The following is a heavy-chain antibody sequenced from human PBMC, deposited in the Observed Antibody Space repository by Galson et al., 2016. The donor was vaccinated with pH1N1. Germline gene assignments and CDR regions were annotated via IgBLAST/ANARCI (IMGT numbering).Heavy chain of an antibody. CDR3: ASPAVVRGVVYYHYGMDV. J-gene: IGHJ6*02. D-gene: IGHD3-10*01. Sequence: SVKVSCKASGGTFSNSAVSWVRQAPGQGLEWMGGIIPIFGTTNYAQKIQGRVTITVDQITSASYMELSSLRSEDTAIYYCASPAVVRGVVYYHYGMDVWGQGTTVTVSS. CDR2: IIPIFGTT. V-gene: IGHV1-69*13. CDR1: GGTFSNSA.